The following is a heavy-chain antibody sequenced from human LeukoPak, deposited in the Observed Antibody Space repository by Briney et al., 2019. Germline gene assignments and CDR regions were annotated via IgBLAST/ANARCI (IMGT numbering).Heavy chain of an antibody. Sequence: GESLKISCKGSGYSFTSYWIGWVRQMPGKGLEWMGIIYPGDSDTRYSPSFQGQVTISADKSISTAYLQWSGLKASDTAMYYCARQLGATDNWFDPWGQGTLVTVSS. J-gene: IGHJ5*02. CDR2: IYPGDSDT. CDR3: ARQLGATDNWFDP. D-gene: IGHD1-26*01. V-gene: IGHV5-51*01. CDR1: GYSFTSYW.